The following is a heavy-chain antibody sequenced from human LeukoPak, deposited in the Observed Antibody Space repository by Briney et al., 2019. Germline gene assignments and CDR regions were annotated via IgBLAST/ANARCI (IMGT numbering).Heavy chain of an antibody. V-gene: IGHV3-21*01. CDR1: GFTFSSYS. Sequence: PGGSLRLSCAASGFTFSSYSMNWVRQAPGKGLEWVSSISSSSSYIYYADSVKGRFTTSRDNAKNSLYLQMNSLRAEDTAVYYCARAVWGYCSGGSCYYFDYWGQGTLVTVSS. CDR2: ISSSSSYI. J-gene: IGHJ4*02. CDR3: ARAVWGYCSGGSCYYFDY. D-gene: IGHD2-15*01.